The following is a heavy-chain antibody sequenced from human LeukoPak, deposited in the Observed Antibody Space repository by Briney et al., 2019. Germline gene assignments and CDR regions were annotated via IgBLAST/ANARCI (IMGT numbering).Heavy chain of an antibody. J-gene: IGHJ4*02. D-gene: IGHD2-2*01. Sequence: NAGGSLRLSCAASGFTFSDYYMSWIRQAPGKGLEWVSYISSSGSTIYYADSVKGRSTISRDNAKNSLYLQMNSLRAEDTAVYYCARVQDCSSTSCYFGSFDYWGQGTLVTVSS. CDR3: ARVQDCSSTSCYFGSFDY. CDR1: GFTFSDYY. V-gene: IGHV3-11*04. CDR2: ISSSGSTI.